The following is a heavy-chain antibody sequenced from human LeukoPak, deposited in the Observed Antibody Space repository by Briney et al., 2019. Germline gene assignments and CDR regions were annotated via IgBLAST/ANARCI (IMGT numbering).Heavy chain of an antibody. V-gene: IGHV4-34*01. Sequence: PSETLSLTCAVYGVSFSGYYWSWIRQPPGKGLEWIGEINHSGSTNYNPSLKKRVTISVDTSKNQSSLKLSAVTAADTPVYYYASAAAARMANYCGQGTLVTVSS. J-gene: IGHJ4*02. D-gene: IGHD6-13*01. CDR3: ASAAAARMANY. CDR2: INHSGST. CDR1: GVSFSGYY.